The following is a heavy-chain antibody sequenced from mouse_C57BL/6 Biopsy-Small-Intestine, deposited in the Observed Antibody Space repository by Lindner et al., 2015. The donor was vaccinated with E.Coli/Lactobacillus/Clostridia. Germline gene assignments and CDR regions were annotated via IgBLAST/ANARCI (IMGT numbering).Heavy chain of an antibody. Sequence: VQLQESGAELVKPGASVKISCKASGYAFSSYWMNCVKQRPGKGLEWIGQIYPGDGDTNYNGKFKGKATLTADKSSSTAYMQLSSLTSEDSAVYFCARYGYDDYWGQGTTLTVSS. CDR3: ARYGYDDY. CDR1: GYAFSSYW. D-gene: IGHD2-2*01. CDR2: IYPGDGDT. V-gene: IGHV1-80*01. J-gene: IGHJ2*01.